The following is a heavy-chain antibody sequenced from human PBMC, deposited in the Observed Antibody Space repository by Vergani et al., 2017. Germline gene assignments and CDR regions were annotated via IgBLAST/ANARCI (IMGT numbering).Heavy chain of an antibody. CDR3: ARVVVLEPNDRQRRYFDL. CDR1: GGTFSSYA. Sequence: QVQLVQSGAEVKKPGSSVKVSCKASGGTFSSYAISWVRQAPGQGLEWMGGIIPIFGTANYAQKFQGRVTITADKSTSTAYMELSSLRSEDTAVYYCARVVVLEPNDRQRRYFDLWGRGTLVTVSS. V-gene: IGHV1-69*06. J-gene: IGHJ2*01. D-gene: IGHD1-1*01. CDR2: IIPIFGTA.